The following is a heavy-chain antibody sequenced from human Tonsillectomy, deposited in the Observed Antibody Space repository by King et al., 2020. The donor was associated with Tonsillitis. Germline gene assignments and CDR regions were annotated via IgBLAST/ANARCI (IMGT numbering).Heavy chain of an antibody. Sequence: VQLVESGGRLIQPGGSLRLSCAASGFTVSSNYMTWVRQAPGKGLEWVSVIYSGGTTYYADSVKGRFTISRDNFKNTLYLQMNSLRAADTAVYYCARDNGYCGGDCYSDWGQGTLVTVSS. CDR3: ARDNGYCGGDCYSD. D-gene: IGHD2-21*02. J-gene: IGHJ4*02. CDR2: IYSGGTT. CDR1: GFTVSSNY. V-gene: IGHV3-53*01.